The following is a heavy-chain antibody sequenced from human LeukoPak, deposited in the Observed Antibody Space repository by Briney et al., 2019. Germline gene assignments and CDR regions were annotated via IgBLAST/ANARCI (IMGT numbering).Heavy chain of an antibody. V-gene: IGHV1-2*02. CDR3: ARDSVRIFDY. D-gene: IGHD2-15*01. CDR1: GYTFTGYY. J-gene: IGHJ4*02. Sequence: ASVKVSRKASGYTFTGYYMHWVRQAPGQGLEWMGWINPNGGGTNYAQKFQGRVTVTRDTSISTVYMDLSRLRSDDTAVYYCARDSVRIFDYWGQGTLVTVSS. CDR2: INPNGGGT.